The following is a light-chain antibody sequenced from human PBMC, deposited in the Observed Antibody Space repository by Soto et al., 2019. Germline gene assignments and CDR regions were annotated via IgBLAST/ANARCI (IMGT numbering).Light chain of an antibody. CDR2: GAS. Sequence: EILLTQSPVALSLSPGERATLSCRQSQSVGSNYLAWYQQKPGQAPRILIFGASGRATGIPDRFSGSGSGTDFTLTISRLETEDFAVYYCKQYGSSSWTFGKGTKVDIK. CDR1: QSVGSNY. CDR3: KQYGSSSWT. V-gene: IGKV3-20*01. J-gene: IGKJ1*01.